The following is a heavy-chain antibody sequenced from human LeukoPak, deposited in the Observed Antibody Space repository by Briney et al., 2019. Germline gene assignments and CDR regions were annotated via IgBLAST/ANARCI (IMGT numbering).Heavy chain of an antibody. J-gene: IGHJ4*02. V-gene: IGHV4-34*01. CDR3: ARMKRSSGYLYYFDY. Sequence: SETLSLTCAVYGGSFSGYYWSWIRQPPGKGLEWIGEINHSGSTNYNPSLKSRVTISVDTSKNQFSLKLSSVTAADTAVYYCARMKRSSGYLYYFDYWGQGTLVTVPS. CDR1: GGSFSGYY. CDR2: INHSGST. D-gene: IGHD3-22*01.